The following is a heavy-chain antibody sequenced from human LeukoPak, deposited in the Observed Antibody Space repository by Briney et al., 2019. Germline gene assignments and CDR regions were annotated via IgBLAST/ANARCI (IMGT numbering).Heavy chain of an antibody. CDR1: GGSISSGSYY. CDR2: IYTSGST. J-gene: IGHJ4*02. Sequence: SETLSLTCTVSGGSISSGSYYWSWIRQPAGTGLEWIARIYTSGSTSYNPSLESRVTISLDTSKNQFSLKLSSVTAADTAVYYCARLPRDYHYFDSWGQGTLVTVSS. V-gene: IGHV4-61*02. D-gene: IGHD4-17*01. CDR3: ARLPRDYHYFDS.